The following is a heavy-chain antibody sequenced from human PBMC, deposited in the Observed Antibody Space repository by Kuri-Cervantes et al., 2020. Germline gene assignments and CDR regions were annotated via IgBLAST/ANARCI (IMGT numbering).Heavy chain of an antibody. Sequence: GGSLRLSCAASGFTFSSYWMNWVRQAPGKGLEWVANIKQDGSERYYVDSVKGRFTISRDNAENSLYLQMSSLRAEDTAVYYCARDRKNLGYCSSTCCPLSRYWGQGTLVTVSS. CDR1: GFTFSSYW. CDR2: IKQDGSER. D-gene: IGHD2-2*01. J-gene: IGHJ4*02. V-gene: IGHV3-7*01. CDR3: ARDRKNLGYCSSTCCPLSRY.